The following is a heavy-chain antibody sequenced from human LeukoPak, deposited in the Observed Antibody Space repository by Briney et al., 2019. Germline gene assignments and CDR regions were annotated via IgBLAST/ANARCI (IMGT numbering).Heavy chain of an antibody. D-gene: IGHD5-24*01. Sequence: GSLRLSCAASGFTFSDYYMSWIRQAPGKGLEWVSYISSSSSYTNYADSVKGRFTISRDNAKNSLYLQVNSLRAEDTAVYYCARVATIRTAFDYWGQGTLVTVSS. V-gene: IGHV3-11*03. CDR2: ISSSSSYT. CDR1: GFTFSDYY. J-gene: IGHJ4*02. CDR3: ARVATIRTAFDY.